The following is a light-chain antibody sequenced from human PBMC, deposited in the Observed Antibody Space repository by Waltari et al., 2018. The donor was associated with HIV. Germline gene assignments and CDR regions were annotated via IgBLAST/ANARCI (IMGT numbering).Light chain of an antibody. CDR2: GNK. J-gene: IGLJ2*01. V-gene: IGLV1-40*01. CDR1: RPTIGTDYD. CDR3: QSYDISLSASVV. Sequence: QSMLTQPPSVSGAPGQRVTISCTGSRPTIGTDYDVHRYQQIPGTAPKLLISGNKNRPSGVPDRFSASKSGTSASLTIAGLQAEDEADYFCQSYDISLSASVVFGGGTRLTVL.